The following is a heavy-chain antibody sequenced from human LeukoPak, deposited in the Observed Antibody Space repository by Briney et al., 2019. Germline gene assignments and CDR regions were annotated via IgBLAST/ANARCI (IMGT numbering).Heavy chain of an antibody. CDR1: GYTFTSYD. CDR2: MNPNSGNT. J-gene: IGHJ6*03. V-gene: IGHV1-8*03. D-gene: IGHD3-9*01. CDR3: ARGSGYDILTGYYRGYYYYYYMDV. Sequence: VASVKVSCKASGYTFTSYDINWVRQATGQGLEWMGWMNPNSGNTGYAQKFQGRVTITRNTSISTAYMELSSLRSDDTAVYYCARGSGYDILTGYYRGYYYYYYMDVWGKGTTVTVSS.